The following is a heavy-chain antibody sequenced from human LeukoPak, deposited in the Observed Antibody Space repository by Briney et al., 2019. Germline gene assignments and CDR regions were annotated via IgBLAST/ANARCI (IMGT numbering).Heavy chain of an antibody. CDR2: ISHRENNQ. V-gene: IGHV3-30*03. CDR3: ATYPHPSEGYDSWTYAPFDY. CDR1: GFTLSKYA. Sequence: PGGSLRLSCAASGFTLSKYAIHCVRQAPGKGLEWVALISHRENNQNYADSVKGRFTTSRDTSKSMVYLQLNNLRTEDTAVYYCATYPHPSEGYDSWTYAPFDYWGQGTQVTVSS. J-gene: IGHJ4*02. D-gene: IGHD3-10*01.